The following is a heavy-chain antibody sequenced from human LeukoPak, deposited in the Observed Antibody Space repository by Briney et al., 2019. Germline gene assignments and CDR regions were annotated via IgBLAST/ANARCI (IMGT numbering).Heavy chain of an antibody. J-gene: IGHJ4*02. D-gene: IGHD3-9*01. CDR3: ARMGEADYDILTGYDY. V-gene: IGHV4-59*12. CDR1: GGSISSYY. Sequence: PSETLSLTCTVSGGSISSYYWSWIRQPPGKGLEWIGYIYYSGSTNYNPSLKSRVTISVDTSKNQFSLKLSSVTAADTAVYYCARMGEADYDILTGYDYWGQGTLVTVSS. CDR2: IYYSGST.